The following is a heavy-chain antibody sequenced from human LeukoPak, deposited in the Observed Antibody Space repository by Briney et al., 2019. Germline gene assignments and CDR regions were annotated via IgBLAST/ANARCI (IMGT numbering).Heavy chain of an antibody. J-gene: IGHJ5*02. CDR3: ASQMVDCSSTSCYGNWFDP. D-gene: IGHD2-2*01. V-gene: IGHV1-69*04. CDR2: IIPILGIA. Sequence: GASVKVSCKPSRGTFSSYAISWVRQAPGQGLKWMGRIIPILGIANYTQKFQGRVTITSDKSTRTAYMELSSLRSEDTAVYYCASQMVDCSSTSCYGNWFDPWGQGTLVTVSS. CDR1: RGTFSSYA.